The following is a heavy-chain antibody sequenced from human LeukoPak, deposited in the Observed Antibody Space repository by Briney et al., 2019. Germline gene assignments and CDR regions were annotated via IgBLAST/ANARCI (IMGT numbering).Heavy chain of an antibody. CDR3: AVYSSSAKYYFDY. CDR1: GGTFSSYA. V-gene: IGHV1-69*13. CDR2: IIPIFGTA. J-gene: IGHJ4*02. Sequence: ASVKVSCKASGGTFSSYAISWVRQAPGQGLEWMGGIIPIFGTANYAQKFQGRVTITADESTSTAYMELSSLRSEDTAVYYCAVYSSSAKYYFDYWGQGTLVTVSS. D-gene: IGHD6-6*01.